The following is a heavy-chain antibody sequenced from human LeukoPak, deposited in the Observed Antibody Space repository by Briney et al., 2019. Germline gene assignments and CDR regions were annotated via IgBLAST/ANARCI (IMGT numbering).Heavy chain of an antibody. CDR3: VRSASTTAAGLDY. Sequence: SETLSLTCTVSGYSISCGYYWGWIRQPPGKGLEWIGSIYHSGSTIYNPSLKSRLTISVDTSKNQLSLSLSSVTAADTAVYYCVRSASTTAAGLDYWGQGTLVTVSS. CDR2: IYHSGST. J-gene: IGHJ4*02. CDR1: GYSISCGYY. V-gene: IGHV4-38-2*02. D-gene: IGHD6-13*01.